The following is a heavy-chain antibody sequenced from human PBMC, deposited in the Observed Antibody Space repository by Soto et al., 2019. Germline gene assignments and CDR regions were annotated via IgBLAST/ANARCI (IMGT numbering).Heavy chain of an antibody. J-gene: IGHJ6*02. CDR3: ARNKGGYLRFVGMDV. CDR2: IYYSGST. CDR1: GYSISSSNW. Sequence: SETLSLTCAVSGYSISSSNWWGWIRQPPGKGLEWIGYIYYSGSTYYNPSLKSRVTMSVDTSKNQFSLKLSSVTAVDTAVYYCARNKGGYLRFVGMDVWGQGTTVTVS. D-gene: IGHD2-15*01. V-gene: IGHV4-28*01.